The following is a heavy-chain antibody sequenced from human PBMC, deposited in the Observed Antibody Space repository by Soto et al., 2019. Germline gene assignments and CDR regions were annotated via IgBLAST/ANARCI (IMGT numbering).Heavy chain of an antibody. J-gene: IGHJ4*02. Sequence: GGTLRLPCPASGLTYSGYIMNWVRQAPGKGLEWVSYISSSSSTIYYADSVKGRFTISRDNAKNSLYLQMNSLRDEDTAVYYCARDNFILDYWGQGTLVTVSS. CDR1: GLTYSGYI. CDR3: ARDNFILDY. V-gene: IGHV3-48*02. CDR2: ISSSSSTI.